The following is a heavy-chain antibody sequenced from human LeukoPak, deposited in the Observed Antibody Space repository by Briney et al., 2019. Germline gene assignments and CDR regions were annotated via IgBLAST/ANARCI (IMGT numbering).Heavy chain of an antibody. V-gene: IGHV3-7*01. CDR3: AKAGSSGWYLYFDY. J-gene: IGHJ4*02. CDR2: IKQDGSEK. CDR1: GFTFSSYW. Sequence: GGSLRLSCAASGFTFSSYWMSWVRQAPGKGLEWVANIKQDGSEKYYVDSVKGRFTISRDNAKNSLYLQMNSLRAEDTAVYYCAKAGSSGWYLYFDYWGQGTLVTVSS. D-gene: IGHD6-19*01.